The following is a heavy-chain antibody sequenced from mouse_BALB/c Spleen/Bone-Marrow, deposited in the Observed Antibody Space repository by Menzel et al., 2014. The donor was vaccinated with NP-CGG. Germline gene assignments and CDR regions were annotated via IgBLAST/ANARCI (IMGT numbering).Heavy chain of an antibody. D-gene: IGHD1-1*01. CDR1: GYTFSSYW. Sequence: VQLQQSGAELMKPGASVKISCKATGYTFSSYWIEWVKQRPGHGPEWIGEILPGSGSTNYNEKFKGKATFTADTSSNTAYMQLSSLTSEDSDVYYCAREDIATVVEMDYWGKGTSVTVSS. J-gene: IGHJ4*01. CDR3: AREDIATVVEMDY. V-gene: IGHV1-9*01. CDR2: ILPGSGST.